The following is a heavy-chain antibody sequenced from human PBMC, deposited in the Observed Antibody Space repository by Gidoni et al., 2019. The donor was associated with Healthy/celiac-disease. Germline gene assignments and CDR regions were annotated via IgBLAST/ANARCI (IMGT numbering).Heavy chain of an antibody. CDR2: IKQDGSEK. D-gene: IGHD2-2*02. CDR3: ARNGGYCSSTSCYTGGYFDL. V-gene: IGHV3-7*01. J-gene: IGHJ2*01. Sequence: LEWVANIKQDGSEKYYVDSVKGRFTISRDNAKNSLYLQMNSLRAEDTAMYYCARNGGYCSSTSCYTGGYFDLWGRGTLVTVSS.